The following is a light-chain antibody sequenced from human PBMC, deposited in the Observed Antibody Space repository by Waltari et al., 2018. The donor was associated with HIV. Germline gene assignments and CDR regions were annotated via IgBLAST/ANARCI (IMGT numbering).Light chain of an antibody. CDR2: NNN. CDR1: SSNIGRDP. CDR3: ASWDGSLIGWV. Sequence: QSVLTQPPSASGTPGQRVTIPCSGGSSNIGRDPVNWYQHLPGTAPKLLIYNNNRRPSGVPDRFSGSKSGTSASLAISGLQSEDEAGYYCASWDGSLIGWVFGGGTKLTVL. V-gene: IGLV1-44*01. J-gene: IGLJ3*02.